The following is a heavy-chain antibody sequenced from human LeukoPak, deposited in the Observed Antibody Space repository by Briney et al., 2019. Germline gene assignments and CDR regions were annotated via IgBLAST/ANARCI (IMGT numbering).Heavy chain of an antibody. CDR3: AMGYRSAYSWDS. D-gene: IGHD5-18*01. J-gene: IGHJ4*02. CDR2: IKGDETST. V-gene: IGHV3-74*03. CDR1: GFTFSSYY. Sequence: QTGGSLRLSCAASGFTFSSYYMFWVRHAPGKGLAWVSTIKGDETSTKYADSVRGRFTVSRDNARNTLYLQLNSLRAEDTAIYYCAMGYRSAYSWDSWGQGTLVTVSS.